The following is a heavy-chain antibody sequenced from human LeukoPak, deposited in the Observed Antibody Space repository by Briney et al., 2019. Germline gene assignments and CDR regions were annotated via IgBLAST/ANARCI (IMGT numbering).Heavy chain of an antibody. D-gene: IGHD3-3*01. CDR1: GYTFTIYG. CDR2: ITAYKGNT. CDR3: GKDRVRFLEWLWSSDHDY. V-gene: IGHV1-18*01. Sequence: ASVKVSCKASGYTFTIYGISCVPHAPGQGLECRGGITAYKGNTNYTQKPQGSDTLSTDTSTNRPYRELRPRRSGDTPVFICGKDRVRFLEWLWSSDHDYWGQGTLVTVSS. J-gene: IGHJ4*02.